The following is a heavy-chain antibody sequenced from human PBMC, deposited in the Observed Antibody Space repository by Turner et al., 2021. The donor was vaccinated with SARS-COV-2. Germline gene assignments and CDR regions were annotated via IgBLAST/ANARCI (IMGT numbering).Heavy chain of an antibody. D-gene: IGHD3-3*01. CDR2: ISYDGRNK. CDR3: ARERRGYYAEY. CDR1: GFTFSTYA. Sequence: QVQLVESGGGVVQPGRSLRLSCAASGFTFSTYAMQWVRLAPGKGLEWVAVISYDGRNKYYADSVKGRFTISRDDSKSTLYLQMNSLRPEDTAIYYCARERRGYYAEYWGQGTLVTVSS. V-gene: IGHV3-30*03. J-gene: IGHJ4*02.